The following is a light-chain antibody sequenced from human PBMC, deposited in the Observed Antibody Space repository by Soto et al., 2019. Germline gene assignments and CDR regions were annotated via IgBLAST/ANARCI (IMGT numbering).Light chain of an antibody. V-gene: IGLV2-11*01. J-gene: IGLJ2*01. CDR2: DVS. CDR3: CSSAGTYTWV. CDR1: SSDVGGFNS. Sequence: QSVLTQPRSVSGSPGQSGTISCTWASSDVGGFNSVSWYQQHPGKAPKFMIYDVSKRPSGVPDRFSGSKSGNTASLTISGLQAEDEADYYCCSSAGTYTWVFGGGTKLTVL.